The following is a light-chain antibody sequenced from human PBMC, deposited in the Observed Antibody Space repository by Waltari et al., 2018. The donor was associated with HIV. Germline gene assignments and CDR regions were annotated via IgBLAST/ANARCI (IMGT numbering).Light chain of an antibody. CDR2: GAS. Sequence: EIVLTQSPGTLSLSPGERATLSCRASQTVSRSYLAWYQQKPGQAPRLLIHGASSRATGIPDRFSGSGSGTDFTLTISRLEPEDVAVYYCMQDAKSPRTFGQGTKVEIK. CDR3: MQDAKSPRT. V-gene: IGKV3-20*01. J-gene: IGKJ1*01. CDR1: QTVSRSY.